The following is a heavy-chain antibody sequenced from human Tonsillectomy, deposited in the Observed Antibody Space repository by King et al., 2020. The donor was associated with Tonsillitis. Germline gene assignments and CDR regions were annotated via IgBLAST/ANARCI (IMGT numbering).Heavy chain of an antibody. J-gene: IGHJ4*02. CDR2: IYYSGNT. D-gene: IGHD1-26*01. CDR3: ARSELLGTTTFDY. CDR1: GGSISSDY. Sequence: VQLQESGPGLLKPSETLSLTCTVSGGSISSDYWSLIRLTPGRGLGWIGDIYYSGNTNFNPSLKIRVTNSADSSKNQFSLKLSSVTAADTAVYYCARSELLGTTTFDYWGQGTLVTVSS. V-gene: IGHV4-59*13.